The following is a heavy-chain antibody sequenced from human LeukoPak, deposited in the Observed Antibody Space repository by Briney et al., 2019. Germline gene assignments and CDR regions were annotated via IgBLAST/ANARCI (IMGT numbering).Heavy chain of an antibody. D-gene: IGHD6-19*01. V-gene: IGHV3-9*01. CDR3: AKDEDVNSSRRGLWLSRFGSNNLFQH. Sequence: GMSLRLSCAASGFTFDEYAMHWVRQAPGKGLEWVSVISWNSGTICYRDSVKGQFTISRENAKNSLYLQMNSLRAEDTALYYCAKDEDVNSSRRGLWLSRFGSNNLFQHWGQGTLVTVSS. J-gene: IGHJ1*01. CDR1: GFTFDEYA. CDR2: ISWNSGTI.